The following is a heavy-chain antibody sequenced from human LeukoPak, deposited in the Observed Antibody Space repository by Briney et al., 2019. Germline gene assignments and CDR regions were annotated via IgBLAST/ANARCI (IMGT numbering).Heavy chain of an antibody. CDR3: AKDRDCSSSTSCLIWGFDY. J-gene: IGHJ4*02. Sequence: GGSLRLSCAASGFTFSDFWMHWARQAPGKGLVWVSRINSGGTVTNYADSVKGRLTISRDNAKNTLYLQMNSLRAEDTAVYYCAKDRDCSSSTSCLIWGFDYWGQGTLVTVSS. CDR1: GFTFSDFW. CDR2: INSGGTVT. D-gene: IGHD2-2*01. V-gene: IGHV3-74*01.